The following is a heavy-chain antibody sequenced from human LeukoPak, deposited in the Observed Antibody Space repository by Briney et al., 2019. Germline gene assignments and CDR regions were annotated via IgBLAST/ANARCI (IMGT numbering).Heavy chain of an antibody. CDR2: ISGSGGST. J-gene: IGHJ6*03. V-gene: IGHV3-23*01. Sequence: PGGSLRLSCAASGFTFSSYAMSWVRQAPGKGLEWVSAISGSGGSTYYADSVKGRFTISRDNSKNTLYLQMNSLRAEDTAVYYCAKVDSSSWYEGNYYYYYYMDVWGKGTTVTVSS. CDR3: AKVDSSSWYEGNYYYYYYMDV. D-gene: IGHD6-13*01. CDR1: GFTFSSYA.